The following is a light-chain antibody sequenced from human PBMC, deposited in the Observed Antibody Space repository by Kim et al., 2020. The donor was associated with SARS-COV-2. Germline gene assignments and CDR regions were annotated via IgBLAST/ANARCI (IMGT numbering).Light chain of an antibody. CDR1: SSNIGNNA. J-gene: IGLJ3*02. Sequence: QRVTISCSGTSSNIGNNAVNWYQQLPGEAPKLLIYYDDLLPSGISDRFSGSKSGTSASLAISGLQSDDEADYYCATWDDSLNAWVFGGGTQLTVL. CDR3: ATWDDSLNAWV. V-gene: IGLV1-36*01. CDR2: YDD.